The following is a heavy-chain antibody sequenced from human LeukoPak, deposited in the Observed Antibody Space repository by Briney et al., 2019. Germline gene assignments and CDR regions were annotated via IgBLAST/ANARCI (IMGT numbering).Heavy chain of an antibody. J-gene: IGHJ4*02. D-gene: IGHD3-22*01. V-gene: IGHV3-11*03. Sequence: GGSLRLSCAASGFIFSDYYMSWIRQAPGKGLEWVSDIRSRGTCTTDAYSVKGRFTISRDNAKNSLSLQMNSLRVEDTAVYYCARFYDYDSSGYYDFDYWGQGTLVTVSS. CDR3: ARFYDYDSSGYYDFDY. CDR2: IRSRGTCT. CDR1: GFIFSDYY.